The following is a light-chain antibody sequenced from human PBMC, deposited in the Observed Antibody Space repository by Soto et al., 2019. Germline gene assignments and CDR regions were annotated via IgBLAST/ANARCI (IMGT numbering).Light chain of an antibody. Sequence: EIVLTQYTGTLSLSPGERATLSCRASQSVSSSYLAWYQQKPGQAPRLLIYGASSRATGIPDRFSGSGSGTDFTLTISRLEPEDFAVYYCQQYGSTPWTFGQGTKVDNK. V-gene: IGKV3-20*01. CDR1: QSVSSSY. CDR2: GAS. J-gene: IGKJ1*01. CDR3: QQYGSTPWT.